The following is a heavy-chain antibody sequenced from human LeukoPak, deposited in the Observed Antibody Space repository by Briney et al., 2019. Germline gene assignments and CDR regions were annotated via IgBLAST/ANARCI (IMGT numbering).Heavy chain of an antibody. CDR3: ARAPHGSGSYGWFDP. D-gene: IGHD3-10*01. V-gene: IGHV3-53*01. J-gene: IGHJ5*02. CDR2: LYSGGST. Sequence: GGSLRLSCAASGFTVSNNYMTWVRQPPGKGLEWVSVLYSGGSTYYADSVKGRFTISRDNSKNTLYLQMNSLRAEDTAVYYCARAPHGSGSYGWFDPWGQGTLVTVSS. CDR1: GFTVSNNY.